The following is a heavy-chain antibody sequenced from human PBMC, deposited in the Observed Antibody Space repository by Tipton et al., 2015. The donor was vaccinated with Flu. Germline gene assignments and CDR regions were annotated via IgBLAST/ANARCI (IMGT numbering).Heavy chain of an antibody. CDR3: ARGSWGGYSYGPLAEY. D-gene: IGHD5-18*01. Sequence: TLSLTCIVSGDSISSDYYWAWIRQPPGKGLEWIGNIFHTGSTYYNPSLQSRVVISVNKSKNQFSLKLSSVTAADTAVYYCARGSWGGYSYGPLAEYWGQGTLVTVSS. CDR2: IFHTGST. CDR1: GDSISSDYY. J-gene: IGHJ4*02. V-gene: IGHV4-38-2*02.